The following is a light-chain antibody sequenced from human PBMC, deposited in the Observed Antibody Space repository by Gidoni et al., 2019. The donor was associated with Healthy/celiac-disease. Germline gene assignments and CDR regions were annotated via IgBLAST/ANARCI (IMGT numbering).Light chain of an antibody. CDR2: WAS. Sequence: DIVMTQSPDSLAVSLGERATINCKSSQSVLYSSNNKNYLAWYQQKPGQPPKLLIYWASTRESGVPDRFSGSGSGTDFTLTISSLQAEDVAVYYCQQYYSTPPTFAGXTKVGIK. CDR1: QSVLYSSNNKNY. V-gene: IGKV4-1*01. CDR3: QQYYSTPPT. J-gene: IGKJ4*01.